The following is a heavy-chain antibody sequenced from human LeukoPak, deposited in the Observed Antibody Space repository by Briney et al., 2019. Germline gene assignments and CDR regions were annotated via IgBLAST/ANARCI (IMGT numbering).Heavy chain of an antibody. Sequence: SETLSLTCTVSGGSISSYYWSWIRQPPGKGLEWIGYIYYSGSTNYNPSLKSRVTISVDTSKNQFSLKLSSVTAADTAVYYCARLGGAQDYYYYYGMDVWGQGTTVTVSS. CDR3: ARLGGAQDYYYYYGMDV. V-gene: IGHV4-59*08. CDR2: IYYSGST. CDR1: GGSISSYY. D-gene: IGHD1-26*01. J-gene: IGHJ6*02.